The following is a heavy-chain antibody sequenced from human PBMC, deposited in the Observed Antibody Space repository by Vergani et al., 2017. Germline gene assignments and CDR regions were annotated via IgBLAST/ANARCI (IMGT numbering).Heavy chain of an antibody. CDR3: AREGGWGYSYGYTQYYYYGMDV. CDR1: GGSISSGRYY. Sequence: QVQLQESGPGLVKPSQTLSLTCAVSGGSISSGRYYWSWIRQPXGKGLEWIGRIYTSGGTNYNPSLKSRVTISVDTSKNQFSLKLSSVTAADTAVYYCAREGGWGYSYGYTQYYYYGMDVWGQGTTVTVSS. J-gene: IGHJ6*02. V-gene: IGHV4-61*02. D-gene: IGHD5-18*01. CDR2: IYTSGGT.